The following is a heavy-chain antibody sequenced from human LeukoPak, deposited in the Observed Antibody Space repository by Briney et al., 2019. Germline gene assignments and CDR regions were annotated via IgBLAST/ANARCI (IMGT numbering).Heavy chain of an antibody. CDR1: GGSISSSSYY. J-gene: IGHJ4*02. CDR2: IYYSGST. V-gene: IGHV4-61*05. D-gene: IGHD3-22*01. CDR3: ARHVRYYDSSGSLDY. Sequence: SETLSLTCTVSGGSISSSSYYWSWIRQPPGKGLEWIGYIYYSGSTNYNPSLKSRVTISVDTSKNQFSLKLSSVTAADTAVYYCARHVRYYDSSGSLDYWGQGTLVTVSS.